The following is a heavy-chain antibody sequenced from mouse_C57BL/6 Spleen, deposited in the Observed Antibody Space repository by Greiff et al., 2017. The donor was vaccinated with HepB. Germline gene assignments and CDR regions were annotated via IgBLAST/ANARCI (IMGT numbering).Heavy chain of an antibody. CDR1: GYTFTDYN. CDR2: INPNNGGT. J-gene: IGHJ4*01. V-gene: IGHV1-22*01. CDR3: ARARRRGYYAMDY. Sequence: VQLKESGPELVKPGASVKMSCKASGYTFTDYNMHWVKQSHGKSLEWIGYINPNNGGTSYNQKFKGKATLTVNKSSSTAYMELRSLTSADSAVYYCARARRRGYYAMDYWGQGTSVTVSS.